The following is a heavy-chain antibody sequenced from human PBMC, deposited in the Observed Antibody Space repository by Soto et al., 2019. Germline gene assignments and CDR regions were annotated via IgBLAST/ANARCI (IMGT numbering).Heavy chain of an antibody. J-gene: IGHJ4*02. Sequence: ASVKVSCKASGYTFTSYGISWVRQAPGQGLEWMGWISAYNGNTNYAQKLQGRVTMTTDTSTSTAYMELRSLRSDDTAVYYCGVEMATKTRGGDDYWGQGTLVTVSS. CDR3: GVEMATKTRGGDDY. CDR1: GYTFTSYG. V-gene: IGHV1-18*04. D-gene: IGHD5-12*01. CDR2: ISAYNGNT.